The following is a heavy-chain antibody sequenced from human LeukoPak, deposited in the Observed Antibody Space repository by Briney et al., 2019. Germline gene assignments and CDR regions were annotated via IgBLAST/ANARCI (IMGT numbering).Heavy chain of an antibody. J-gene: IGHJ4*02. CDR1: GFTFSSYS. D-gene: IGHD3-10*01. CDR2: ISSSSSYI. Sequence: GGSLRLSCAASGFTFSSYSMTWVRQAPGKGLEWVSSISSSSSYIYYADSVKGRFTISRDNAKNSLYLQMNSLRAEDTAVYYCATAPPMVRGVIKDYWGQGTLVTVSS. CDR3: ATAPPMVRGVIKDY. V-gene: IGHV3-21*01.